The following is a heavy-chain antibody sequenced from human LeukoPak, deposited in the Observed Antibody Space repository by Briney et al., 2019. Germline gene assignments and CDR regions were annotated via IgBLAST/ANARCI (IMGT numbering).Heavy chain of an antibody. D-gene: IGHD3-3*01. J-gene: IGHJ4*02. V-gene: IGHV5-51*01. CDR1: GYIFTSYW. CDR3: ARENTIIGENFDY. CDR2: IYPGDPDT. Sequence: GESLKISCKGSGYIFTSYWIGWVRQMPGKGLEWMGIIYPGDPDTRYSPSFQGQVTISADKSISTAYLQWSSLKASDTAMYYCARENTIIGENFDYWGQGTLVTVSS.